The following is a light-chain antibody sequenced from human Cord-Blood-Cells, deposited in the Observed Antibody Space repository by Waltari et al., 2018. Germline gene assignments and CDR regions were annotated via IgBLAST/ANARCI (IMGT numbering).Light chain of an antibody. V-gene: IGKV1-5*03. CDR3: QQYNSYSWT. J-gene: IGKJ1*01. CDR2: KAS. Sequence: DIQMTQSPSTLSASVGDRVPITCRASQSISSWLAWYQQKPGKAPKLLIYKASSLESGVPSRFSCRGSGTEFTLTISSLQPDDFATYYCQQYNSYSWTFGQGTKVEIK. CDR1: QSISSW.